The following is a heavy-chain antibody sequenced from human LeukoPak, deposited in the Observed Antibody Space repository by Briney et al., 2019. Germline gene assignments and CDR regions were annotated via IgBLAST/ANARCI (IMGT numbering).Heavy chain of an antibody. CDR1: GGTFSSYA. V-gene: IGHV1-69*06. J-gene: IGHJ6*03. CDR3: ARPRRGVVVAAKDRYYYYMDV. Sequence: ASVKVSCKASGGTFSSYAISWVRQAPGQGLEWMGGIIPIFGTANYAQKFQGRVTITADKSTSTAYMELSSLRSEDTAVYYCARPRRGVVVAAKDRYYYYMDVWGKGTTVTVSS. CDR2: IIPIFGTA. D-gene: IGHD2-15*01.